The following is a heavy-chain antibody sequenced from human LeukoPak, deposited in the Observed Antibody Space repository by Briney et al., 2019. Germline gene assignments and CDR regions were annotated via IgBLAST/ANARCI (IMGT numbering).Heavy chain of an antibody. CDR1: GGSISSYY. Sequence: SETLSLTCTVSGGSISSYYWSWIRQPPGKGLEWIGYIYYSGSTNYNPSLKSRVTISVDTSKNQFSLKLSSVTAADMAVYYCASSDCSSTSCQYYGMDVWGQGTTVTVSS. J-gene: IGHJ6*02. D-gene: IGHD2-2*01. V-gene: IGHV4-59*01. CDR2: IYYSGST. CDR3: ASSDCSSTSCQYYGMDV.